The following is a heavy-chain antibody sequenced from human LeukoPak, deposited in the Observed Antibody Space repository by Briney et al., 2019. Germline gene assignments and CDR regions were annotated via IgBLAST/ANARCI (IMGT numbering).Heavy chain of an antibody. CDR1: GFTFSTFT. Sequence: GSLRLSCAASGFTFSTFTMNWVRQAPGRGLEWVSGISGSDSSTYYADPVKGRFTISRDNSRNTLYLQINSLRVEDTAVYYCAKGGGWLYYFDYWGQGTLVTVSS. D-gene: IGHD6-19*01. J-gene: IGHJ4*02. CDR2: ISGSDSST. V-gene: IGHV3-23*01. CDR3: AKGGGWLYYFDY.